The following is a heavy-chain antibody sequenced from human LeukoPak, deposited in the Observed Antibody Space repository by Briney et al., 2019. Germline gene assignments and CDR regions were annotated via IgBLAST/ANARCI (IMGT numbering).Heavy chain of an antibody. Sequence: GGSLRLSCAASGFTFNNYAMNWVRQAPGKGLEWVSVISGSGGTTHYADSVKGRFTISRDSSKNTLYLQMNSLRAEDTAVYYCAKVSGGGLYYDGMDVWGQGTTVTVSS. CDR2: ISGSGGTT. J-gene: IGHJ6*02. V-gene: IGHV3-23*01. CDR3: AKVSGGGLYYDGMDV. D-gene: IGHD1-14*01. CDR1: GFTFNNYA.